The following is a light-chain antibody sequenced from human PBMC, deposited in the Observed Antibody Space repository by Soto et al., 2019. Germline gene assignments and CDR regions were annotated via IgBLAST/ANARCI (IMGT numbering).Light chain of an antibody. J-gene: IGLJ2*01. CDR3: QSYDSSLSGPVL. CDR1: SSNIXAGFD. CDR2: GDS. Sequence: QSVLTQPPSVSGAPGQRVTISCTGSSSNIXAGFDVHWYQQLPGTAPKLLIYGDSNRPSGVPDRFSGSKSGTSASLAITGLQAEDEADYYCQSYDSSLSGPVLFGGGTKLTVL. V-gene: IGLV1-40*01.